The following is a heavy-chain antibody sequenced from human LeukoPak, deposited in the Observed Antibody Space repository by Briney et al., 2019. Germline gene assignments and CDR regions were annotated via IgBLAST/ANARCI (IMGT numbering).Heavy chain of an antibody. J-gene: IGHJ6*02. CDR1: GGAFTDYY. CDR3: ARGPVRDDGLTGISYYFGLDV. D-gene: IGHD2-21*02. CDR2: IHHRAGA. V-gene: IGHV4-34*01. Sequence: SETLSLTCAVYGGAFTDYYWSWIRHLPGKGLEWIGEIHHRAGANYNPSLWGRVTISADTSKNQFSLHLTSVTAADTATFYCARGPVRDDGLTGISYYFGLDVWGHGTTVTVFS.